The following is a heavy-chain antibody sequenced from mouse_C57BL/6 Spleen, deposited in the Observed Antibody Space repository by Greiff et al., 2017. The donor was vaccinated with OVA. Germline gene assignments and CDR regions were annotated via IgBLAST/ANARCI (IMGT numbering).Heavy chain of an antibody. CDR1: GFTFSSYA. J-gene: IGHJ2*01. D-gene: IGHD2-1*01. CDR2: ISDGGSYT. V-gene: IGHV5-4*01. Sequence: EVQGVESGGGLVKPGGSLKLSCAASGFTFSSYAMSWVRQTPEKRLEWVATISDGGSYTYYPDNVKGRFTISRDNAKNNLYLQMSHLKSEDTAMYYCARDKVTGHFDYWGQGTTLTVSS. CDR3: ARDKVTGHFDY.